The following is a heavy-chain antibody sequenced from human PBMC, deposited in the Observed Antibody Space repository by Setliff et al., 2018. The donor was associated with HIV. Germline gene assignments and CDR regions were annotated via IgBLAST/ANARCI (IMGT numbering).Heavy chain of an antibody. CDR3: ALARDFWGGYHWGGSDGSWLDP. CDR1: GGSISSHC. Sequence: SETLSLTCTVSGGSISSHCWSWIRQPPGKGLEWIGFVSYSGTTDSNPSLKSQLTISVDTSSNHFPLKLSSVTAADTAIYDCALARDFWGGYHWGGSDGSWLDPWGPGTRGTVS. J-gene: IGHJ5*02. CDR2: VSYSGTT. D-gene: IGHD3-3*01. V-gene: IGHV4-59*11.